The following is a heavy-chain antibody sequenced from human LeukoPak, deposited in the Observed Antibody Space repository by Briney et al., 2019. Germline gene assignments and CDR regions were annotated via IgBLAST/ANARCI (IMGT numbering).Heavy chain of an antibody. CDR3: ARARTSLWFGELLEGY. CDR1: GYTFTSYG. CDR2: ISAYNGNT. J-gene: IGHJ4*02. Sequence: ASVKVSCKASGYTFTSYGISWVRQAPGQGLEWMGWISAYNGNTNYAQKLQGRVTMTTDTSTSTAYMELRSLRSDDTAVYYCARARTSLWFGELLEGYWGQGTLVTVSS. V-gene: IGHV1-18*01. D-gene: IGHD3-10*01.